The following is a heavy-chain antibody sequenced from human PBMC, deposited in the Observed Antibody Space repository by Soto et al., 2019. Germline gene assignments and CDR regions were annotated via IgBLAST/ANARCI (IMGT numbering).Heavy chain of an antibody. V-gene: IGHV3-11*06. CDR3: ARVGVVTAAGTSDY. CDR1: GFTFSDYY. Sequence: PGGSLRLSCAASGFTFSDYYMSWIRQVPGKGLEWVAYISGTSDSILYADSVKGRFTISRDNAKNSLYLQMNSLRAEDTAVYYCARVGVVTAAGTSDYWGQGTLVTVSS. D-gene: IGHD6-13*01. CDR2: ISGTSDSI. J-gene: IGHJ4*02.